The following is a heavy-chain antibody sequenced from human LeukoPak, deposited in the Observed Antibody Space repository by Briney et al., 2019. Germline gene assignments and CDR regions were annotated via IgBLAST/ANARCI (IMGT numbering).Heavy chain of an antibody. Sequence: ASVKVSCKASGYTFTSYAMHWVRQAPGQRLEWMGWINAGNGNTKYSQEFQGRVTITRDTSASTAYMELSSLRSEDMAVYYCARAPARGYYYYMDVWGKGTTVTVSS. CDR3: ARAPARGYYYYMDV. CDR2: INAGNGNT. V-gene: IGHV1-3*03. D-gene: IGHD3-16*01. J-gene: IGHJ6*03. CDR1: GYTFTSYA.